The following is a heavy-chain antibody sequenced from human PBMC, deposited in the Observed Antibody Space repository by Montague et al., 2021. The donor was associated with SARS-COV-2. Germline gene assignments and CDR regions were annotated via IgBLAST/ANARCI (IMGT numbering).Heavy chain of an antibody. CDR1: GGSISSYY. J-gene: IGHJ6*02. CDR3: ARGGGNSADYYNYTMDV. Sequence: SETLSLTCTVSGGSISSYYRTWIRQPPGKGLESIGYIYHNGSTKYNPSLKSRVTISVDTSENQFSLKLSSVSVADTAVYYCARGGGNSADYYNYTMDVWGRGTAVTVFS. V-gene: IGHV4-59*01. CDR2: IYHNGST. D-gene: IGHD4-23*01.